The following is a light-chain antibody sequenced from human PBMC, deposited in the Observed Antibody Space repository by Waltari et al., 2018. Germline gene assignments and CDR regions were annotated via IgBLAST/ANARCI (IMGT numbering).Light chain of an antibody. J-gene: IGLJ3*02. Sequence: QTVVTQEPSLTVSPGGTATLTCSSSTGPVTSGSFPLWFQQKPGQAPRPLIYSTSNKHSWTPARFSGSLLGDKAALTLSAVQPEDEAEYYCLLYHSGAQLWVFGGGTKLTVL. CDR2: STS. CDR1: TGPVTSGSF. CDR3: LLYHSGAQLWV. V-gene: IGLV7-43*01.